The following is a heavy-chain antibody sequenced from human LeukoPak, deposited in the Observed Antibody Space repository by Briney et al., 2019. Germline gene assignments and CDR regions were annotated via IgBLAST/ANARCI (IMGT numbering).Heavy chain of an antibody. V-gene: IGHV1-2*02. J-gene: IGHJ3*02. Sequence: GASVKVSCKASGYTFTVYYIHWLRQAPGQSLEWMGWVIPNSGGTNYAQKFKGRVTMTRDASISTAYMELSSLTYDDTAIYYCARGVLLQGRGAFDIWGQGSMVTVSS. CDR2: VIPNSGGT. D-gene: IGHD2-21*02. CDR3: ARGVLLQGRGAFDI. CDR1: GYTFTVYY.